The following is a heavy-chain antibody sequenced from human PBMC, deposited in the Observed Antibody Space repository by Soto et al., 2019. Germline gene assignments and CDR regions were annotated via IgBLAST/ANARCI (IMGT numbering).Heavy chain of an antibody. Sequence: QVQLVQSGAEVKKPGSSVKVSCKASGGTFSSYAISWVRQAPGQGLEWMGGIIPIFGTANYAQKFQGRVTITADESTSTAYMELSSLRSEDTAVYYCATVGRYGSGSYSHDYWCQGTLVTVSS. CDR3: ATVGRYGSGSYSHDY. CDR1: GGTFSSYA. CDR2: IIPIFGTA. J-gene: IGHJ4*02. D-gene: IGHD3-10*01. V-gene: IGHV1-69*01.